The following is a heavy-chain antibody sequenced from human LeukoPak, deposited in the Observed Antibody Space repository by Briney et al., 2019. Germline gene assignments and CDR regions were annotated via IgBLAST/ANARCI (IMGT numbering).Heavy chain of an antibody. V-gene: IGHV3-30*02. J-gene: IGHJ4*02. CDR3: AKDLGATVTTFNY. Sequence: GGSLRLSRAASGFTFSSYDMHWVRQAPGKGLEWVAFIRYDGSNKYYADSVKGRFTISRDNSKNTLYLQMNSLRAEDTAVYYCAKDLGATVTTFNYWGQGTLVTVSS. D-gene: IGHD4-17*01. CDR1: GFTFSSYD. CDR2: IRYDGSNK.